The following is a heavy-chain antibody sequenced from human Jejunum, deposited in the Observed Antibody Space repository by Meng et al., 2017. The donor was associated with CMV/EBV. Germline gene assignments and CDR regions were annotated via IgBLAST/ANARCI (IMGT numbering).Heavy chain of an antibody. D-gene: IGHD1-1*01. J-gene: IGHJ4*02. V-gene: IGHV4-59*01. CDR3: ARGLGHASNNSHDY. Sequence: SGDSMSSNYWSWVRQPPGKGLEWMGYVYYSGSATYSPSLRSRVSISLDMSKNQFSLNLRSVTAADTAMYFCARGLGHASNNSHDYWGQGTRVTVSS. CDR2: VYYSGSA. CDR1: GDSMSSNY.